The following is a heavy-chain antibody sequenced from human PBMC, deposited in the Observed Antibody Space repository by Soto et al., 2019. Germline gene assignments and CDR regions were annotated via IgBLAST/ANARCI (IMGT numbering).Heavy chain of an antibody. D-gene: IGHD2-15*01. J-gene: IGHJ4*02. CDR2: RYYSEST. CDR1: GGSITTGGYY. Sequence: SETLSLTCTVSGGSITTGGYYWSWIRQLPGKGLEWIGHRYYSESTYYNPSLKSRVSISLDTSKNQFSLKLSFVTAADTAMYYCARTKCSGGSCYSWSLDYWGEGTPVTVSS. CDR3: ARTKCSGGSCYSWSLDY. V-gene: IGHV4-31*03.